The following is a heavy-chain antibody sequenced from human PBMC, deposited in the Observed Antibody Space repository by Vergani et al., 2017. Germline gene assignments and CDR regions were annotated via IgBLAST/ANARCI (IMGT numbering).Heavy chain of an antibody. V-gene: IGHV3-21*04. D-gene: IGHD1-26*01. CDR1: GFTFSSYA. CDR2: ISSSGSTI. Sequence: VQLVESGGGVVQPGRSLRLSCAASGFTFSSYAMSWVRQAPGKGLEWVSAISSSGSTIYYADSVKGRFTISRDNAKNSLYLQMNSLRAEDTAVYYCARELGQWENSGSYYWGQGTLVTVSS. J-gene: IGHJ4*02. CDR3: ARELGQWENSGSYY.